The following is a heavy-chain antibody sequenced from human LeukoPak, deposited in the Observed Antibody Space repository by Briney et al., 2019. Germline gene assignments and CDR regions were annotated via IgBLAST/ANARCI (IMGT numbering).Heavy chain of an antibody. CDR2: IKDDGSEK. J-gene: IGHJ4*02. CDR3: TNWGDTWGLDF. Sequence: SGGSLRLSCAASGFTFSSYAMSWVRQAPGKGLEWVANIKDDGSEKFYVDSVKGRFTISRDDAKSSLYLQMNSLRAEDTAVYYCTNWGDTWGLDFWGQGVLVSVSS. V-gene: IGHV3-7*01. D-gene: IGHD7-27*01. CDR1: GFTFSSYA.